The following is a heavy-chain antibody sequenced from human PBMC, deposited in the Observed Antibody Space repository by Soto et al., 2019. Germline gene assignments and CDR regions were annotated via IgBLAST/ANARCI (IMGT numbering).Heavy chain of an antibody. V-gene: IGHV4-38-2*01. J-gene: IGHJ4*02. D-gene: IGHD3-22*01. CDR2: INRSGST. CDR1: SYSISGGYY. Sequence: SETLSLTCAVSSYSISGGYYWGWIRQPPGKGLEWIASINRSGSTYYNPSLKSRVTISVDTSKNQFSLKLSSVTATDTAVYYCARCLYYYDSKAVYFDCWGQGTLVTVSS. CDR3: ARCLYYYDSKAVYFDC.